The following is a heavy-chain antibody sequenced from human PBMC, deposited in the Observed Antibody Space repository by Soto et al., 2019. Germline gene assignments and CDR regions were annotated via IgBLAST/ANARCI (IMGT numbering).Heavy chain of an antibody. Sequence: PSETLSLTCTVSGGSISSGGYYWSWIRQHPGKGLEWIGYIYYSGSTYYNPSLKSRVTISVDTSENQFSLKLSSMTAADTAVYYCASGLSGSYWPDAFDIWGLGTMVTVSS. CDR2: IYYSGST. V-gene: IGHV4-31*03. D-gene: IGHD1-26*01. CDR1: GGSISSGGYY. CDR3: ASGLSGSYWPDAFDI. J-gene: IGHJ3*02.